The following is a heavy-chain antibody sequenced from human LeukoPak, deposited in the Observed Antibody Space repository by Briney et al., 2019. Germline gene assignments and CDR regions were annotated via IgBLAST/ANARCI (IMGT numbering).Heavy chain of an antibody. CDR1: GDTFSSSA. CDR3: AREIVKTPGRVDL. V-gene: IGHV1-69*05. D-gene: IGHD3-16*02. CDR2: IIPIFNTA. Sequence: GASVKVSCKASGDTFSSSAITWVRQAPGQGLEWMGMIIPIFNTANYAEKFQGRVTITTDDSTNTAYMELSSLRSEDTAVYYCAREIVKTPGRVDLWGQGTLVTVSS. J-gene: IGHJ5*02.